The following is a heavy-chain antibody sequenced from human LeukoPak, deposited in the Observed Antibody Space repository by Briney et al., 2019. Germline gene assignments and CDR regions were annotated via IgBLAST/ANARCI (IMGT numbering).Heavy chain of an antibody. CDR1: GFTLSSHA. V-gene: IGHV3-33*01. D-gene: IGHD6-19*01. CDR2: IWSDGNNK. J-gene: IGHJ4*02. Sequence: PGGSLRLSCAASGFTLSSHAMHWVRQAPGKGLEWVAIIWSDGNNKYYADSVKGRFTISRDNSKNTLFLQMNSLRAEDTAVYYCTTEDWGNSGHSFGSWGQGTLVTVSS. CDR3: TTEDWGNSGHSFGS.